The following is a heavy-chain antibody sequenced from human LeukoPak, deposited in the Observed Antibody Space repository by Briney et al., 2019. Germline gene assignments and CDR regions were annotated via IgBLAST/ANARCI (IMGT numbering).Heavy chain of an antibody. CDR1: GGSFSGYY. CDR3: ASTTAVVPPYYFDY. CDR2: INHSGST. J-gene: IGHJ4*02. D-gene: IGHD5-18*01. Sequence: SETLSLTCAVYGGSFSGYYWSWIRQPPGKGLEWIGEINHSGSTNYNPSLKSRVTISVDTSKNQFSLKLSSVTAADTAVYYCASTTAVVPPYYFDYWGQGTLVTVSS. V-gene: IGHV4-34*01.